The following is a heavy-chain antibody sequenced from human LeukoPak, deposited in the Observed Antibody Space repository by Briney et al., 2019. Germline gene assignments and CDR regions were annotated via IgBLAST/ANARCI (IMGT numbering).Heavy chain of an antibody. D-gene: IGHD5-12*01. V-gene: IGHV4-31*03. CDR2: IYYSGST. CDR1: GGSISSGGYY. J-gene: IGHJ3*02. Sequence: TLSLTCTVSGGSISSGGYYWSWIRQHPGKGLEWIGYIYYSGSTYYNPSLKSRVTISVDTSKNQFSLKLSSVTAADTAVYYCVRDPVDIVATTEADAFDIWGQGTMVTVSS. CDR3: VRDPVDIVATTEADAFDI.